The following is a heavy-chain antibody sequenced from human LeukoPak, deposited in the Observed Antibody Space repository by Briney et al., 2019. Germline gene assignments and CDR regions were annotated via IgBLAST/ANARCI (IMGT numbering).Heavy chain of an antibody. J-gene: IGHJ4*02. CDR3: ARDRESSSWFDY. Sequence: GGSLRLSCAASGFTFSSYSMNWVRQAPGKGLEWVSSISTSSSYIYYADSVKGRFTISRDNAKNTLYLPMKSMRAEDTAVYYCARDRESSSWFDYWGQGTLVTVSS. CDR1: GFTFSSYS. D-gene: IGHD6-13*01. V-gene: IGHV3-21*01. CDR2: ISTSSSYI.